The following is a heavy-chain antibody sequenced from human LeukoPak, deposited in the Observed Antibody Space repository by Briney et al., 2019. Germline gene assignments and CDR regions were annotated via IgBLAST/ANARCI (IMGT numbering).Heavy chain of an antibody. Sequence: ASVKVSCKASGGTFSSYAISWVRQAPGQGLGWMGGIIPIFGTANYAQKFQGRVTITTDESTSTAYMELSSLRSEDTAVYYCAREGYYDSSGYYYGVDAFDIWGQGQWSPSLQ. CDR2: IIPIFGTA. CDR3: AREGYYDSSGYYYGVDAFDI. J-gene: IGHJ3*02. V-gene: IGHV1-69*05. D-gene: IGHD3-22*01. CDR1: GGTFSSYA.